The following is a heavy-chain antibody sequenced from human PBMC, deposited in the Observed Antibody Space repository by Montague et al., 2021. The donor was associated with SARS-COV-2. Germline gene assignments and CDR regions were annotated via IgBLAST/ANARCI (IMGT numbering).Heavy chain of an antibody. Sequence: SLRLSCAASGFTVSSNYMSWVRQAPGEGLEWVSVIYSGGSTYYADSVKGRFTISRDNSKNTLYLQMNSLRAEDTAVYYCARDLTAAGTVYYGMDVWGQGTTVTVSS. CDR1: GFTVSSNY. J-gene: IGHJ6*02. CDR3: ARDLTAAGTVYYGMDV. V-gene: IGHV3-66*02. CDR2: IYSGGST. D-gene: IGHD6-13*01.